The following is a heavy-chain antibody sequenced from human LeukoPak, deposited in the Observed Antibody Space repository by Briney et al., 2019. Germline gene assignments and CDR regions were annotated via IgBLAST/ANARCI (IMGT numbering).Heavy chain of an antibody. CDR2: ISGSGGST. CDR1: GFTFSSYA. D-gene: IGHD3-22*01. V-gene: IGHV3-23*01. Sequence: GGSLRLSCAASGFTFSSYAMSWVRQAPGKGLERVSAISGSGGSTYYADSVKGRFTISRDNSKNTLYLQMNSLRAEDTAVYYCAKAPYYYDSSGYYTADYWGQGTLVTVSS. J-gene: IGHJ4*02. CDR3: AKAPYYYDSSGYYTADY.